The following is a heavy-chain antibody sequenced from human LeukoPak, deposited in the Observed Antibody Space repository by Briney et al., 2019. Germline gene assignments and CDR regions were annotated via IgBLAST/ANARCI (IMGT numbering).Heavy chain of an antibody. J-gene: IGHJ5*02. V-gene: IGHV4-34*01. CDR1: GGSFSGYY. Sequence: SETLSLTCAVYGGSFSGYYWSWIRQPPGKGLEWIGEINHSGSTNYNPSLKSRVTISVDTSKNQFSLKLGSVTAADTAVYYCARAGCSSTSCYWGRNWFDPWGQGTLVTVSS. CDR3: ARAGCSSTSCYWGRNWFDP. D-gene: IGHD2-2*01. CDR2: INHSGST.